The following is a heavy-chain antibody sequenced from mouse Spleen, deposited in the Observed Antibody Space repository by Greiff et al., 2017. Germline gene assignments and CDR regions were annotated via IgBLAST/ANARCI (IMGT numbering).Heavy chain of an antibody. CDR2: IDPETGGT. J-gene: IGHJ2*01. V-gene: IGHV1-15*01. CDR3: TRGYDYVDY. CDR1: GYTFTDYE. Sequence: QVQLQQSGAELVRPGASVTLSCKASGYTFTDYEMHWVKQTPVHGLEWIGAIDPETGGTAYNQKFKGKAILTADKSSSTAYMELRSLTSEDSAVYYCTRGYDYVDYWGQGTTLTVSS. D-gene: IGHD2-4*01.